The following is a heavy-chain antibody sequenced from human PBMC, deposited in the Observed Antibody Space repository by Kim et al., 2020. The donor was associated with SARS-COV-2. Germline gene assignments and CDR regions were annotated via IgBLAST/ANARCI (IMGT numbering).Heavy chain of an antibody. J-gene: IGHJ4*02. CDR3: AKSRRESPVWPSSGWYVPASGPDY. D-gene: IGHD6-19*01. CDR2: ISYDGSNK. CDR1: GFTFSSYG. V-gene: IGHV3-30*18. Sequence: GGSLRLSCAASGFTFSSYGMHWVRQAPGKGLEWVAVISYDGSNKYYADSVKGRFTISRDNSKNTLYLQMNSLRAEDTAVYYCAKSRRESPVWPSSGWYVPASGPDYWGQGTLVTVSS.